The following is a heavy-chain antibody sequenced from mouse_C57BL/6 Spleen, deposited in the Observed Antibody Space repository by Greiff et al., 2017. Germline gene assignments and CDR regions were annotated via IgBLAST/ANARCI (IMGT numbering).Heavy chain of an antibody. V-gene: IGHV1-53*01. Sequence: QVHVKQPGTELVKPGASVKLSCKASGYTFTSYWMHWVKQRPGQGLEWIGNINPSNGGTNYNEKFKSKATLTVDKSSSTAYMQLSSLTSEDSAVYYCARSPYYYGSSCDYWGQGTTLTVSS. D-gene: IGHD1-1*01. J-gene: IGHJ2*01. CDR3: ARSPYYYGSSCDY. CDR2: INPSNGGT. CDR1: GYTFTSYW.